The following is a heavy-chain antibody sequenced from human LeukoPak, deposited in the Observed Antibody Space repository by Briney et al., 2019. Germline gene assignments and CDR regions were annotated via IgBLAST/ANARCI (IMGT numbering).Heavy chain of an antibody. D-gene: IGHD2-2*01. V-gene: IGHV3-23*01. CDR3: AKVPAGGAARPYYFDY. Sequence: PGGSLRLSCAASGFTFSSYAMSWVRQAPGKGLEWVSAISGSGGSTYYADSVKGRFTISRDNSKNTLYLQMNSLRAEDTAVYYCAKVPAGGAARPYYFDYWGQGTLVTVSS. CDR2: ISGSGGST. CDR1: GFTFSSYA. J-gene: IGHJ4*02.